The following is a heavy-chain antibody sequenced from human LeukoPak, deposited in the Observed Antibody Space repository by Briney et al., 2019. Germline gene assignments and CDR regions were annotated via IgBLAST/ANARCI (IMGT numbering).Heavy chain of an antibody. V-gene: IGHV1-46*01. CDR3: ARGYTIFGVVIGAFDI. J-gene: IGHJ3*02. CDR1: GYTFTSYY. CDR2: INPSGGST. D-gene: IGHD3-3*01. Sequence: WASVKVSCKASGYTFTSYYMHWVRQAPGQGLEWIGIINPSGGSTSYAQKFQGRVTMTRDTSTSTVYMELSSLRSEDTAVYYCARGYTIFGVVIGAFDIWGQGTMVTVSS.